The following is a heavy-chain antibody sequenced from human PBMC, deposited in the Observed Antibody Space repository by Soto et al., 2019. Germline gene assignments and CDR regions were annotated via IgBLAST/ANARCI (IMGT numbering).Heavy chain of an antibody. CDR1: GYGFTSYW. CDR2: IYPGDSDT. CDR3: ARMANCGGDCYSYSAFDI. D-gene: IGHD2-21*02. V-gene: IGHV5-51*01. Sequence: PGESLKISCKGSGYGFTSYWIGWVRQMPGKGLEWMGIIYPGDSDTRYSPSFQGQVTISADKSISTAYLQWSSLKASDTAMYYCARMANCGGDCYSYSAFDIWGQGTMVTVSS. J-gene: IGHJ3*02.